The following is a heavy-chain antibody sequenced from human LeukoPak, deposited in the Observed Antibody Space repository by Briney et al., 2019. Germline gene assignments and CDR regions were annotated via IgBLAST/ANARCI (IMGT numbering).Heavy chain of an antibody. CDR2: INPNNGGT. CDR1: GYTFTGYY. V-gene: IGHV1-2*02. CDR3: AVWKGYVDFWSGPFDY. D-gene: IGHD3-3*01. Sequence: ASLKVSCKAYGYTFTGYYMHWVRQAPGQWLEWMGWINPNNGGTKYEQKFQGRVTMTRDTSISTAYMELSRLRSDDTAVYYCAVWKGYVDFWSGPFDYWGRGTLVTVSS. J-gene: IGHJ4*02.